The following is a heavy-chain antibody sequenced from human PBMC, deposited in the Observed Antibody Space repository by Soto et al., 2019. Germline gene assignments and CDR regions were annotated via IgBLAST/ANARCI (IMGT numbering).Heavy chain of an antibody. CDR2: IKQDGSEK. Sequence: EVQLVESGGGLVQPGGSLILSCAASGFTFSSYWMSWVRQAPGKGLEWVANIKQDGSEKYYVDSVKGRFTISRDNAKNSLYLQMNSLRAEDTAVYYCAIDLRSYYYDSSGYSNDYWGQGTLVTVSS. CDR1: GFTFSSYW. V-gene: IGHV3-7*03. D-gene: IGHD3-22*01. CDR3: AIDLRSYYYDSSGYSNDY. J-gene: IGHJ4*02.